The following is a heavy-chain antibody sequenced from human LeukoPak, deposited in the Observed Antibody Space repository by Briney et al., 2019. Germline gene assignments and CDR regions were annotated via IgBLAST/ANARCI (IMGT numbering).Heavy chain of an antibody. CDR1: GFTFSSYA. J-gene: IGHJ6*03. V-gene: IGHV3-23*01. Sequence: GGSLRLSCAASGFTFSSYAMSWVRQAPGKGLEWVSAIGGSGDTTYYADSVKGRFTISRDYSKNTLYLQMNSLRAEDTAVYYCAKDWDYYYYYMDVWGKGTTVTVSS. CDR3: AKDWDYYYYYMDV. D-gene: IGHD1-26*01. CDR2: IGGSGDTT.